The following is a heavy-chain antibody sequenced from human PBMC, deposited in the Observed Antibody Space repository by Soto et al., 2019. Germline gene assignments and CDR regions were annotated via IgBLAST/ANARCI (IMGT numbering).Heavy chain of an antibody. CDR1: GFTFSSYS. CDR3: ARDPHIGSGYRDWYFDL. D-gene: IGHD3-22*01. J-gene: IGHJ2*01. Sequence: EVQLVESGGGLVKPGGSLRLSCAASGFTFSSYSMNWVRQAPGKGLEWVSSISSSSSCIYYADSVKGRFTISRDNAKNSLYLQMNSLRAEDTAVYYCARDPHIGSGYRDWYFDLWGRGTLVTVSS. V-gene: IGHV3-21*01. CDR2: ISSSSSCI.